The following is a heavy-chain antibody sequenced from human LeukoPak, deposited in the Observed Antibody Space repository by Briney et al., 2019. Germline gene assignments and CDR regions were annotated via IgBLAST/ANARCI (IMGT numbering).Heavy chain of an antibody. CDR2: IIPILGIA. CDR1: GGTFSSYT. J-gene: IGHJ6*04. D-gene: IGHD3-16*01. CDR3: SLGELPDLGCYYYGMDV. Sequence: SVKVSCKASGGTFSSYTISWVRQAPGQGLEWMGRIIPILGIANYAQKFQGRVTITADKSTSTAYMELSSLRSEDTAVYYCSLGELPDLGCYYYGMDVWGKGTTVTVSS. V-gene: IGHV1-69*02.